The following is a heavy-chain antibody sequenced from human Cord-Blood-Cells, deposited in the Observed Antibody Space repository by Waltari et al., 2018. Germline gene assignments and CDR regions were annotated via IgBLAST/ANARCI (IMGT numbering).Heavy chain of an antibody. CDR1: GGSFSGFY. Sequence: QVQLQQWGAGLLKPSETMSLTCAVYGGSFSGFYWSWIRQPPGKGLEWIGEINHSGSTNNNPCLKSRVTISVDTAKNQVSLKLSSVTAADTAVDHCARGHVGATLWFDPWGQGTLVTVSS. V-gene: IGHV4-34*01. CDR2: INHSGST. CDR3: ARGHVGATLWFDP. D-gene: IGHD1-26*01. J-gene: IGHJ5*02.